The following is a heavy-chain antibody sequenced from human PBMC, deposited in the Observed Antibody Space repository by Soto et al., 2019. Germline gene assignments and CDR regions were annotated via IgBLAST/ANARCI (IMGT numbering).Heavy chain of an antibody. Sequence: SETLSLTCTVSGGSISSGGYYWSWIRQYPEKGLEWIGYIHYRGSPYYSPSLESRVMISVDTFKNQFSLKLRSVTAADTAVYYCARVFLIDFGDNVWAPYYVDFWGQGTQVTVSS. V-gene: IGHV4-31*03. D-gene: IGHD4-17*01. CDR1: GGSISSGGYY. CDR2: IHYRGSP. J-gene: IGHJ4*02. CDR3: ARVFLIDFGDNVWAPYYVDF.